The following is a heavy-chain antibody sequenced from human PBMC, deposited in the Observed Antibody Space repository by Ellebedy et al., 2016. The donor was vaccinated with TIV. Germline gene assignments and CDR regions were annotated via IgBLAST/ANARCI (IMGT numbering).Heavy chain of an antibody. D-gene: IGHD4-17*01. Sequence: GESLKISCAASGFTFSSYWMSWVRQAPGKGLEWVANIKPDGSEKYYVDSVKGRFTISRDNAKNSGYLQMNSLRAEDTAVYYCTRESGYGDYGFDYWGQGNLVTVSS. CDR1: GFTFSSYW. CDR2: IKPDGSEK. J-gene: IGHJ4*02. CDR3: TRESGYGDYGFDY. V-gene: IGHV3-7*01.